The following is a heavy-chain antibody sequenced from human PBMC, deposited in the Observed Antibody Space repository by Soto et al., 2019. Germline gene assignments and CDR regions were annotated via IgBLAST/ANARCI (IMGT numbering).Heavy chain of an antibody. Sequence: SETLSLTCAVYGGSFSGYYWSWIRQPPGKGLEWIGEINHSGSTNYNPSLKSRVTISVDTSKNQFSLKLSSVTAADTAVYYCARGRTYDFWIGYYPDYYYGMDVWCQGTTVTVSS. D-gene: IGHD3-3*01. CDR1: GGSFSGYY. CDR2: INHSGST. V-gene: IGHV4-34*01. CDR3: ARGRTYDFWIGYYPDYYYGMDV. J-gene: IGHJ6*02.